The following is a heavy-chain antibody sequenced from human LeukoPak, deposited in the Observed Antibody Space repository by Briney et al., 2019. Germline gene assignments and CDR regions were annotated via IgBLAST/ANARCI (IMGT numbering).Heavy chain of an antibody. D-gene: IGHD2-2*01. V-gene: IGHV4-31*03. CDR1: GGSISSGNYY. CDR2: IYYSGST. J-gene: IGHJ3*02. CDR3: ARDTYYCSSTICYPVLAFDI. Sequence: SETLSLTCTVSGGSISSGNYYWSWIRQHPGKGLEWIGYIYYSGSTYFNPSLKSRVTILVDTSKNQFSLKLSSVTAADTAVYYCARDTYYCSSTICYPVLAFDIWGQGTMVTVSS.